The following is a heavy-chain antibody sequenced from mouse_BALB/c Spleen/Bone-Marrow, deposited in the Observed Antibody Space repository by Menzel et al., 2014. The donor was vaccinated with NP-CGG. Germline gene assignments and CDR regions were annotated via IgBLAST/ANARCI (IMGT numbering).Heavy chain of an antibody. CDR1: GYTFTNYV. V-gene: IGHV1-14*01. Sequence: EVQLQQSGPELVKPGASVKMSCEASGYTFTNYVMHWVKQKPGQGLEWIGYINPYNDGTKYNEKFKGKATLTSDKSSSTAYMDLSSLTSEDSAVYYCAGVYYGYDGTSSWFAYWGQGTLVTVSA. J-gene: IGHJ3*01. CDR3: AGVYYGYDGTSSWFAY. D-gene: IGHD2-2*01. CDR2: INPYNDGT.